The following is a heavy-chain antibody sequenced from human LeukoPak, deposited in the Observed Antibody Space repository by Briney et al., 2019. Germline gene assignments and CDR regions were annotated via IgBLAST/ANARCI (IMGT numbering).Heavy chain of an antibody. CDR2: IYTGGST. Sequence: SQTLSLICTVSGGSISSGSYYWSWIRQPAGKGLEWIGRIYTGGSTNYNPSLKSRVTISVDTSKNQFSLKLSSATAADTAVYYCARAFDPWGQGTLVTVSS. CDR3: ARAFDP. CDR1: GGSISSGSYY. V-gene: IGHV4-61*02. J-gene: IGHJ5*02.